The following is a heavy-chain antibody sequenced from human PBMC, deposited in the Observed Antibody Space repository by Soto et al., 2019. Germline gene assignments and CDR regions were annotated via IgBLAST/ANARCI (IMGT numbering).Heavy chain of an antibody. D-gene: IGHD2-2*02. Sequence: SETLSLTFAVYGGSVSGYYWSWIRQPPGKGLEWIGEINHSGSTNYNPSLKSRVTISVDTSKNQFSLKLSSVTAADTAVYYCARAQIVVPAAIWSLYFDYWGQGSLVTVSS. CDR3: ARAQIVVPAAIWSLYFDY. CDR1: GGSVSGYY. CDR2: INHSGST. V-gene: IGHV4-34*01. J-gene: IGHJ4*01.